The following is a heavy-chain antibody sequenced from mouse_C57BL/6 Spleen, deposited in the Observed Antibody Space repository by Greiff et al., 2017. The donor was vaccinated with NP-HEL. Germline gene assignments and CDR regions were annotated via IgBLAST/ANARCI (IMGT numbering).Heavy chain of an antibody. D-gene: IGHD1-1*01. V-gene: IGHV5-9-1*02. J-gene: IGHJ3*01. CDR3: TRDYGSSYRFAY. Sequence: EVHLVESGEGLVKPGGSLKLSCAASGFTFSSYAMSWVRQTPEKRLEWVAYISSGGDYIYYADTVKGRFTISRDNARNTLYLQMSSLKSEDTAMYYCTRDYGSSYRFAYWGQGTLVTVSA. CDR2: ISSGGDYI. CDR1: GFTFSSYA.